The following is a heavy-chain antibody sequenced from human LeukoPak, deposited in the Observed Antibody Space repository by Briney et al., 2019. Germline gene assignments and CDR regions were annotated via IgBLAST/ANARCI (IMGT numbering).Heavy chain of an antibody. D-gene: IGHD6-13*01. J-gene: IGHJ4*02. CDR1: GFTFYTYG. Sequence: PGGSLRLSCAASGFTFYTYGMHWVRQAPGKGLEYVSGIGPDGGTTYYANSVKGRFPISRDNSKSMVYLQMGSLRADDMAVYYCARGAQLTDYWGQGTLVSVPT. CDR3: ARGAQLTDY. CDR2: IGPDGGTT. V-gene: IGHV3-64*01.